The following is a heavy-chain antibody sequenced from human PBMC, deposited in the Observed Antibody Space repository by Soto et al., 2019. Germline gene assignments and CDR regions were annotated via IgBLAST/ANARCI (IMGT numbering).Heavy chain of an antibody. V-gene: IGHV4-39*01. Sequence: QLPLQESGPGLVKPSETLSLTCTVSGGSISSSSYYWGWIRQPPGKGLEWIGSIYYSGSTYYDPSLKSRVTISVDTSKNQFSLKLTSVTAADTAVYYCARRGYSYGIYDYWGQGTLVTVSS. J-gene: IGHJ4*02. CDR2: IYYSGST. CDR3: ARRGYSYGIYDY. CDR1: GGSISSSSYY. D-gene: IGHD5-18*01.